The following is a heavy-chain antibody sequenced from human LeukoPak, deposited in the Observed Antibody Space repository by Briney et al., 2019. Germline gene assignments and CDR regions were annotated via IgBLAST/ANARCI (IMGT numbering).Heavy chain of an antibody. D-gene: IGHD5-12*01. J-gene: IGHJ6*03. V-gene: IGHV4-39*07. CDR3: ARAVATIGGDPFGYYYMDV. CDR1: GVSISSSSYY. CDR2: IYYSGST. Sequence: SETLSLTCNVSGVSISSSSYYWGWSRQPPGRGLEWVGSIYYSGSTYYNPSLKSRVTISVDTSRNQFSLKLSSVTAADTAVYYCARAVATIGGDPFGYYYMDVWGKGTTVTISS.